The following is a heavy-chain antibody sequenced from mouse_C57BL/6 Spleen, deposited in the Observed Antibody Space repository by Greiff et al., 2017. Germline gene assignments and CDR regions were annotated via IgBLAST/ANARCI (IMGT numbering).Heavy chain of an antibody. CDR3: ARSGGYLGRTDFDY. CDR1: GYTFTSYW. J-gene: IGHJ2*01. D-gene: IGHD4-1*01. Sequence: QVQLKQPGAELVRPGSSVKLSCKASGYTFTSYWMHWVKQRPIQGLEWIGNIDPSDSETHYNQKFKDKATLTVDKSSSTAYMQLSSLTSEDSAVYYCARSGGYLGRTDFDYWGQGTTLTVSS. V-gene: IGHV1-52*01. CDR2: IDPSDSET.